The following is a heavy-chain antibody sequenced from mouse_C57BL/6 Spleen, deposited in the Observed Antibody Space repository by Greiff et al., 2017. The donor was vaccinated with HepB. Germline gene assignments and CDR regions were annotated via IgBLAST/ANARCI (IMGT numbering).Heavy chain of an antibody. CDR2: IRSKSNNYAT. CDR1: GFCFNTYA. J-gene: IGHJ3*01. CDR3: VGSNWDAFAY. V-gene: IGHV10-1*01. Sequence: EVQVVESGGGLVQPKASLPHPCGAPGFCFNTYAMNWVRQAPGKGLEWVARIRSKSNNYATYYADSVKDRFTISRDDSESMLYLQMNNFKTEDTAKCYCVGSNWDAFAYWGEGTLVSVSA. D-gene: IGHD4-1*01.